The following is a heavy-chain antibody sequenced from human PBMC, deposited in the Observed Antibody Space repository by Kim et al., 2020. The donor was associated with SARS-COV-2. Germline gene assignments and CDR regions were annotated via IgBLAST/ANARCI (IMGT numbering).Heavy chain of an antibody. D-gene: IGHD6-13*01. V-gene: IGHV4-39*01. Sequence: SETLSLTCTVSGGSISSSSYYWGWIRQPPGKGLEWIGSIYYSGSTYYNPSLKSRVTISVDTSKNQFSLKLSSVTAADTAVYYCARQGIIAAAGFYYYYYGMDVWGQGTTVTVSS. CDR3: ARQGIIAAAGFYYYYYGMDV. J-gene: IGHJ6*02. CDR2: IYYSGST. CDR1: GGSISSSSYY.